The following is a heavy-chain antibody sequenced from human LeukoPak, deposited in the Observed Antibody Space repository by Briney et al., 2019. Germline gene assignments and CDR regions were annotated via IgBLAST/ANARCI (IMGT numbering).Heavy chain of an antibody. V-gene: IGHV3-66*04. J-gene: IGHJ4*02. Sequence: GGSLRLSCAASGFTVSSKYMSWVRPAPGKGLEWVSVIYSGGSTYYADSVKGRFTISRDNSKNTLYLQMNSLRAEDTAVYYCARHRGYCSSTSCYPYYFDYWGQGTLVTVSS. CDR1: GFTVSSKY. CDR3: ARHRGYCSSTSCYPYYFDY. D-gene: IGHD2-2*01. CDR2: IYSGGST.